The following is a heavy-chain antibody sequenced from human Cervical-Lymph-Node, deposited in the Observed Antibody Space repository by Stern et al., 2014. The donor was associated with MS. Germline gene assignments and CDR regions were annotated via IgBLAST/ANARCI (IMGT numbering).Heavy chain of an antibody. D-gene: IGHD6-19*01. J-gene: IGHJ6*02. V-gene: IGHV3-30*03. CDR3: ASAVAAVPGYYYYGMDV. CDR2: ISYDGSNK. CDR1: GFTFSSYG. Sequence: MQLVESGGGVVQPGRSLRLSCAASGFTFSSYGMHWVRQAPGKGLEWVAVISYDGSNKYYADSVKGRFTISRDNSKNTLYLQMNSLRAEDTAVYYCASAVAAVPGYYYYGMDVWGQGTTVTVSS.